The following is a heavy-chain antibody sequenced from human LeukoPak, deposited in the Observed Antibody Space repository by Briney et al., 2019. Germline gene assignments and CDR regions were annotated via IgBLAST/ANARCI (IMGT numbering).Heavy chain of an antibody. D-gene: IGHD4-23*01. CDR2: IWYDGSNK. J-gene: IGHJ4*02. CDR1: GFTFSSYG. CDR3: VVEISLAPDTVGFDY. V-gene: IGHV3-33*01. Sequence: GGSLRLSCAASGFTFSSYGMHWVRQAPGKGLEWVAVIWYDGSNKYYADSVKGRFTISRDNSKNTLYLQMNSLRAEDTAVYYCVVEISLAPDTVGFDYWGQGTLVTVSS.